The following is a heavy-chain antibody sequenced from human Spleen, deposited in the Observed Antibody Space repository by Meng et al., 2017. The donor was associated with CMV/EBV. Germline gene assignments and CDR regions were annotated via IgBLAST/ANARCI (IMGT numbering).Heavy chain of an antibody. D-gene: IGHD6-6*01. CDR1: GYSFTSYW. V-gene: IGHV5-51*01. Sequence: KVSCKGSGYSFTSYWIGWVRQMPGKGLEWMGIIYPGDSDTRYSPSFQGQVTISADKSISTAYLQWSSLKASDTAMYYCARHSPIAARHYYGMDVWGQGTTVTVS. J-gene: IGHJ6*02. CDR3: ARHSPIAARHYYGMDV. CDR2: IYPGDSDT.